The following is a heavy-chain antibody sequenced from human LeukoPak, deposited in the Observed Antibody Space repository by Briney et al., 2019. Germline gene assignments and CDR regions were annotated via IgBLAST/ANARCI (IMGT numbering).Heavy chain of an antibody. CDR2: IYSGGST. D-gene: IGHD3-22*01. V-gene: IGHV3-53*01. CDR3: ARDNGYYDSSGFYFDY. J-gene: IGHJ4*02. CDR1: GFTVSSNY. Sequence: GSLRLSCAASGFTVSSNYMTWVRQAPGKGLEWVSVIYSGGSTYYADYVKGRFTISRDNSKNTLYLQMNSLRAEDTAVYYCARDNGYYDSSGFYFDYWGQGTLVPVSS.